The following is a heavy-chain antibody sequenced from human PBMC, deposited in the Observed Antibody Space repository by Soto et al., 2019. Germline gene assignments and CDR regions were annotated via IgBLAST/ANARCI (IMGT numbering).Heavy chain of an antibody. CDR2: INAGNGNT. V-gene: IGHV1-3*01. J-gene: IGHJ6*02. D-gene: IGHD3-16*01. CDR1: GYTFTSYA. CDR3: AMVDNYVTPTPQDV. Sequence: GASVKVSCKASGYTFTSYAMHWVRQAPGQRLEWMGWINAGNGNTKYSQKFQGRLTMTTDTSTSTAYMDLGSLTSDDTAVYYCAMVDNYVTPTPQDVWGQGTTVTVSS.